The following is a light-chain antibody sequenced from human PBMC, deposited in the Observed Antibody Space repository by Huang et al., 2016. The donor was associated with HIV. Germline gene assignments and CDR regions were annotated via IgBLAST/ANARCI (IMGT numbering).Light chain of an antibody. V-gene: IGKV3-15*01. J-gene: IGKJ1*01. CDR1: QSVGSN. CDR3: QQHNTWPRT. CDR2: AAS. Sequence: EIVMTQSPATLSVSPGERATLSCRASQSVGSNVAWDQQRRGKAPRLLSYAASSRACGIPARFSGRGSGTEFTLTVSSLQSEDFAVYYCQQHNTWPRTFGQGTRV.